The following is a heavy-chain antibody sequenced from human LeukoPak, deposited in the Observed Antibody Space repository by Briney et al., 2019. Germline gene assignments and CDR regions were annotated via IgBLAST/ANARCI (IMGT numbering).Heavy chain of an antibody. D-gene: IGHD3-22*01. CDR2: IIPIFGTA. J-gene: IGHJ4*02. CDR1: GGTFSSYA. Sequence: SVKVSCKASGGTFSSYAISWVRQAPGQGLEWMGGIIPIFGTANYAQKFQGRVTITTDESTSTAYMELSSLRYEDTAAYYCAIESSYDSSGYLYYFDYWGQGTLVTVSS. CDR3: AIESSYDSSGYLYYFDY. V-gene: IGHV1-69*05.